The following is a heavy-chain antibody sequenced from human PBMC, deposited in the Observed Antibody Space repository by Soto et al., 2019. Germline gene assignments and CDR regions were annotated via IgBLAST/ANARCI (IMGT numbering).Heavy chain of an antibody. J-gene: IGHJ4*02. D-gene: IGHD4-4*01. CDR3: ARHPRDDYNYGGSGIFDY. Sequence: PSETLSLTCSVSGGSIISRTFLFSCIREPPWKGLELIGDMYYSGSSYSSPSLKSRVTLSVDTSKNQLSLKLNSVTAADTAVYYCARHPRDDYNYGGSGIFDYWGQGTLVTV. CDR1: GGSIISRTFL. V-gene: IGHV4-39*01. CDR2: MYYSGSS.